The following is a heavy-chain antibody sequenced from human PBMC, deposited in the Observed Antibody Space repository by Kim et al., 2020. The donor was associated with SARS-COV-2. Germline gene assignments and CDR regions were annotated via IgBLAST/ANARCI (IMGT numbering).Heavy chain of an antibody. V-gene: IGHV3-21*01. D-gene: IGHD1-1*01. Sequence: GGSLRLSCAASGFTFSSYSMNWVRQAPGKGLEWVSSISSSSIYIYYADSVKGRFTISRDNAKNSLYLQMNSLRAEDTAVYYCARGTTGYYYYGMDVWGQGTTVTVSS. CDR1: GFTFSSYS. CDR3: ARGTTGYYYYGMDV. J-gene: IGHJ6*02. CDR2: ISSSSIYI.